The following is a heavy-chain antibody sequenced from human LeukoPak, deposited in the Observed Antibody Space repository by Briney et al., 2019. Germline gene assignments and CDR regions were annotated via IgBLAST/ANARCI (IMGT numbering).Heavy chain of an antibody. CDR3: ARGPIIDIAIVPAAVEYYYMDV. V-gene: IGHV1-18*04. Sequence: GASVKVSCKASGYTFTDYYIHWVRQAPGQGLEWMGWISAYNGNTKYAQKLQGRVTMTTDTSTSTAYMELRSLRSDDTAVYYCARGPIIDIAIVPAAVEYYYMDVWGKGTTVTVSS. D-gene: IGHD2-2*01. J-gene: IGHJ6*03. CDR2: ISAYNGNT. CDR1: GYTFTDYY.